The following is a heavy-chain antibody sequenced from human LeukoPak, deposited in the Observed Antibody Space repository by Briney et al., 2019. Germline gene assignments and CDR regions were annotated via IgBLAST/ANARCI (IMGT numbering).Heavy chain of an antibody. J-gene: IGHJ4*02. V-gene: IGHV1-69*06. D-gene: IGHD4-17*01. CDR2: IIPIFGTA. CDR3: ASQTYGFPFAKFDY. Sequence: PGASVKVSCKASGGTFSSYAISWVRQAPGQGLEWMGGIIPIFGTANYAQKFQGRVTITADKSTSTAYMELSSLRSEDTAVYYCASQTYGFPFAKFDYWGQGTLVTVSS. CDR1: GGTFSSYA.